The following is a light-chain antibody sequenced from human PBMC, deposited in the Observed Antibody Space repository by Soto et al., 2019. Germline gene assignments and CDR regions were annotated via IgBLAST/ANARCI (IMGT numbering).Light chain of an antibody. V-gene: IGLV1-51*01. J-gene: IGLJ1*01. CDR1: SXNIGGNS. CDR2: DDN. Sequence: QSVLTQPPSVSAAPGQKVTIYCSGSSXNIGGNSVSWYQQLPGTAPKLLIYDDNKRPSGIPDRFSGSKSGTSATLGITGFQTGDEADYYCGSWDSSLSAYVFATGTKV. CDR3: GSWDSSLSAYV.